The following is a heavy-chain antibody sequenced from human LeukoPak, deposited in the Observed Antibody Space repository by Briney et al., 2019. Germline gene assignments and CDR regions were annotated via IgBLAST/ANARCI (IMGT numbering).Heavy chain of an antibody. V-gene: IGHV1-8*01. D-gene: IGHD7-27*01. Sequence: ASVTVSCKASGYTFTSHDINWVRQATGQGLEWMGWMSPNSGDTGYAQKFQGRVTMTSDSSISTAYMELSSLRSEDTAIYYCVRTPPNWGFDYWGQGTLVTVSS. CDR2: MSPNSGDT. J-gene: IGHJ4*02. CDR1: GYTFTSHD. CDR3: VRTPPNWGFDY.